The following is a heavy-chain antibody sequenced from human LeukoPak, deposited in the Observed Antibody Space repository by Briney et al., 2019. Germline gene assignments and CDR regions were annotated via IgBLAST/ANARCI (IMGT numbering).Heavy chain of an antibody. CDR3: AKEEYQLLYYYYYYYMDV. CDR2: ISGSGGST. J-gene: IGHJ6*03. V-gene: IGHV3-23*01. D-gene: IGHD2-2*02. Sequence: PGGSLRLSCAASGSTFSSYAMSWVRQAPGKGLEWVSAISGSGGSTYYADSVKGRFTISRDNSKNTLYLQMNSLRAEDTAVYYCAKEEYQLLYYYYYYYMDVWGKGTTVTVSS. CDR1: GSTFSSYA.